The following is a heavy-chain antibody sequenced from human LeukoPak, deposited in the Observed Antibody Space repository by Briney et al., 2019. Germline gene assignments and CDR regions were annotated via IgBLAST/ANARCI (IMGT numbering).Heavy chain of an antibody. Sequence: SVKVSCKASGGTFSSYAISWVRQAPGQGLEWMGGTIPIFGTANYAQKFQGRVTITADESTSTAYMELSSLRSEDTAVYYCARAPMVRGVITIIDYWGQGTLVTVSS. J-gene: IGHJ4*02. V-gene: IGHV1-69*13. CDR2: TIPIFGTA. CDR1: GGTFSSYA. D-gene: IGHD3-10*01. CDR3: ARAPMVRGVITIIDY.